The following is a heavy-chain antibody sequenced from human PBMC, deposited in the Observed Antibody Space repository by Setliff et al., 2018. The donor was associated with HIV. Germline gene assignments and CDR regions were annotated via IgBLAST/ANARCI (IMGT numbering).Heavy chain of an antibody. CDR3: ARGHCSGTNCYGVDYYCMYV. D-gene: IGHD2-2*01. CDR1: GGSISRDNW. V-gene: IGHV4-4*02. Sequence: SETLSLTCAVSGGSISRDNWWTWVRQAPGKGMEWIGEIYHSEYTTYNPSLTSRVSMSVDKSKNQCSVKLTSVTAADTAVYYCARGHCSGTNCYGVDYYCMYVWGQGTTVTVAS. J-gene: IGHJ6*02. CDR2: IYHSEYT.